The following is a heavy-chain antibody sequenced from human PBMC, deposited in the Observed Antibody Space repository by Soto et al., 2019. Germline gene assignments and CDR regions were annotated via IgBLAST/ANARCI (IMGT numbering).Heavy chain of an antibody. J-gene: IGHJ4*02. D-gene: IGHD3-9*01. V-gene: IGHV3-30*03. Sequence: QVQLVESGGGVVQPGRSLRLSCVASGFTFSNYGMHWVRQAPGKGLEWVAVISYDGRNKYDTDSVKGRFTISRDNSKNTLYLQMNSLRAEDTAVYYCARPLGGGYFVWLSPGYWGQGTLVTVSS. CDR2: ISYDGRNK. CDR1: GFTFSNYG. CDR3: ARPLGGGYFVWLSPGY.